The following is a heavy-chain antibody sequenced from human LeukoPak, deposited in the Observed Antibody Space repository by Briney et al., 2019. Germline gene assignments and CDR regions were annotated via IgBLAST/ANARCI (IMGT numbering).Heavy chain of an antibody. J-gene: IGHJ4*02. Sequence: GVSLRLSCAASGFSFSIDFMNWGRQAPGKGLEWVSSISRTSEYIHYADSVRGRFAISRDNAKNSVYLQMNSLRAEDTAVYFCAGGGDFDYWGQGILVTVSA. D-gene: IGHD3-16*01. CDR3: AGGGDFDY. CDR1: GFSFSIDF. V-gene: IGHV3-21*01. CDR2: ISRTSEYI.